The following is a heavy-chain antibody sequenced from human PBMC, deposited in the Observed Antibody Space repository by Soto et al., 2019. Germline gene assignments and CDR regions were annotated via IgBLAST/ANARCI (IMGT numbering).Heavy chain of an antibody. J-gene: IGHJ4*02. CDR3: GRVRYSGNYYRGC. CDR1: GFTFSSYW. Sequence: QAGGSLRLSCAASGFTFSSYWMSWVRQAPGKGLEWVANIKQDGSEKYYVDSVKGRFTISRDNAKNSLYLQMNSLRAEDTAVYYCGRVRYSGNYYRGCWRRGTLVTVSS. D-gene: IGHD1-26*01. CDR2: IKQDGSEK. V-gene: IGHV3-7*01.